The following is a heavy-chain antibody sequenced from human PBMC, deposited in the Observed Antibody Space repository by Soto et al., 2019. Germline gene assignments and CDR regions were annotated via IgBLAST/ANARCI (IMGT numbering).Heavy chain of an antibody. D-gene: IGHD1-26*01. J-gene: IGHJ5*02. CDR2: MNPNSGNT. CDR3: ARSPRGSRHQGGWFDP. Sequence: QVQLVQSGAEVKKPGASVKVSCKASGYTFTSYDINWVRRATGQGLEWMGWMNPNSGNTGYEPKFQGRVTMTRNTSITTAYMELSSLRSEDTAVYYCARSPRGSRHQGGWFDPWGQGTLVTVSS. CDR1: GYTFTSYD. V-gene: IGHV1-8*01.